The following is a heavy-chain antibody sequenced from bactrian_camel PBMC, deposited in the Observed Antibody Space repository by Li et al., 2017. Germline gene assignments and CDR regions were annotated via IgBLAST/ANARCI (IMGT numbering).Heavy chain of an antibody. J-gene: IGHJ4*01. D-gene: IGHD5*01. Sequence: HVQLVESGGGSVEAGESLRLSCKLSGASSNKYCMGWFRQAPGKERRGIASIGTDGTKTYLESVKGRFTISRDDANNTLYLQMNSLKLEDTAMYHCAADAVVTCVPVALEIIRRTTYYGQGTQVTVS. V-gene: IGHV3S53*01. CDR1: GASSNKYC. CDR2: IGTDGTK.